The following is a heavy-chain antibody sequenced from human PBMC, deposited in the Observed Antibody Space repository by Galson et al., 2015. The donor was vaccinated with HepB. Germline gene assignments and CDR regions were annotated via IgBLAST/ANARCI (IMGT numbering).Heavy chain of an antibody. CDR2: ISADNGNT. CDR3: ARTRGTARGAFDI. J-gene: IGHJ3*02. V-gene: IGHV1-18*04. D-gene: IGHD1-1*01. CDR1: GYTFTSYG. Sequence: QSGAEVKKPGASVKVSCKAYGYTFTSYGISWVRQAPGQGLEWMGWISADNGNTNYAQKLQGRVTMTTDTSTSIAYMELRRLRSEETAVYYCARTRGTARGAFDIWAQGTMVT.